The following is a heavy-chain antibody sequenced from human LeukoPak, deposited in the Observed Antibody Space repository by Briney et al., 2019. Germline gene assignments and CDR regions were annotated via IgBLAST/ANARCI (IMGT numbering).Heavy chain of an antibody. J-gene: IGHJ4*02. Sequence: QPGGSLRLSCAASGFTFSSYAMHWVRQAPGKGLEWVAVISYDGSNKYYADSVKGRFTISRDNSKNTLYLQMNSLRAEDTAVYYCARQGRAYVFSYYFDYWGQGTLVTVSS. CDR3: ARQGRAYVFSYYFDY. V-gene: IGHV3-30-3*01. CDR1: GFTFSSYA. D-gene: IGHD3-9*01. CDR2: ISYDGSNK.